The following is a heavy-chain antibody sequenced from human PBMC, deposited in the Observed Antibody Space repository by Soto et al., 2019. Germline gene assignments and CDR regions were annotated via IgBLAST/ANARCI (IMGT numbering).Heavy chain of an antibody. D-gene: IGHD2-8*01. CDR1: GFIFRNDW. CDR3: MTQADINGRGH. CDR2: IKTKIDGGTT. Sequence: EVQLVESGGGSATPGGSLRLSCAASGFIFRNDWMNWVRQAPGKGLEWVARIKTKIDGGTTDYAAPVKGRFFITRDDSQKSLFLQMNSLQTEDTAVYYCMTQADINGRGHWGQGTLVTV. J-gene: IGHJ4*02. V-gene: IGHV3-15*01.